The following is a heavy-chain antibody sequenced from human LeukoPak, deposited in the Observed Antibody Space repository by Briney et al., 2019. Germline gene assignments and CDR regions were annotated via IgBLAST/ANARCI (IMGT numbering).Heavy chain of an antibody. CDR2: IYTSGRT. CDR1: GGSISSYY. D-gene: IGHD4-17*01. CDR3: ARQRDDSGYGDYYYYMDV. V-gene: IGHV4-4*09. J-gene: IGHJ6*03. Sequence: SETLSLTCTVSGGSISSYYWSWVRQPPGKGLEWIGYIYTSGRTNYNPSLKSRVTISVDTSKNKFSLKLSSVSAADTAVYYCARQRDDSGYGDYYYYMDVWGKGTTVTVSS.